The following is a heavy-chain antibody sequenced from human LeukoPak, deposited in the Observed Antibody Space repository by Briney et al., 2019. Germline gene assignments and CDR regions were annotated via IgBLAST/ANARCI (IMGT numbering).Heavy chain of an antibody. D-gene: IGHD3-9*01. CDR3: ASLRYFDWLRDYYYGMDV. CDR2: ISYDGSNK. Sequence: GRSLRLSCAASGFTFSSYGMHWVRQAPGKGLEWVAVISYDGSNKYYADSVKGRFTISRDNSKNTLYLQMNSLRAEDTAVYYCASLRYFDWLRDYYYGMDVWGQGTTVTVSS. CDR1: GFTFSSYG. J-gene: IGHJ6*02. V-gene: IGHV3-30*03.